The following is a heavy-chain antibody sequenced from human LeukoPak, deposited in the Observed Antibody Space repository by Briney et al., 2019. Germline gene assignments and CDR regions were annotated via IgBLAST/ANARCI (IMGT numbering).Heavy chain of an antibody. D-gene: IGHD3-3*01. CDR2: IYPGDSDT. CDR1: EYSFANYW. Sequence: GESLKISCKGSEYSFANYWIGWVRQMPGKGLEWMGIIYPGDSDTRYSPSFQGQVTISADKSISTAYLQWSSLKASDTAMYYCARHSDFWSGYYKGGPSSYYYYYMDVWGKGTTVTVSS. CDR3: ARHSDFWSGYYKGGPSSYYYYYMDV. V-gene: IGHV5-51*01. J-gene: IGHJ6*03.